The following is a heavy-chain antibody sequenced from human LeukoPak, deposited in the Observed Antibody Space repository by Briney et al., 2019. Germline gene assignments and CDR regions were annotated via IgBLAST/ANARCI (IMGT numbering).Heavy chain of an antibody. D-gene: IGHD2-8*02. CDR1: GYTFTSYA. Sequence: GASVKVSCKASGYTFTSYAMHWVRQAPGQRLEWMGWINAGNGNTKYSQKFQGRVTITRDTSASTAYMELSSLRSEDTAVYYCARDLGLYWVSHYGMDVWGQGTTVTVSS. V-gene: IGHV1-3*01. J-gene: IGHJ6*02. CDR3: ARDLGLYWVSHYGMDV. CDR2: INAGNGNT.